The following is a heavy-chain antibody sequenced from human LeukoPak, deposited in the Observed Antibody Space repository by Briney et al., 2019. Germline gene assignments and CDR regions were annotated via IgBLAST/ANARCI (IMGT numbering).Heavy chain of an antibody. CDR3: ARTEESGYSYRYFGYYYYMDV. D-gene: IGHD5-18*01. CDR1: AGSISSYY. CDR2: IYYSGST. Sequence: SETLSLTCTVSAGSISSYYWSWIRQPPGKGLEWIGYIYYSGSTNYNPSLKSRVTISVDTSKNQFSLKLSSVTAADTAVYYCARTEESGYSYRYFGYYYYMDVWGKGTTVTVSS. J-gene: IGHJ6*03. V-gene: IGHV4-59*01.